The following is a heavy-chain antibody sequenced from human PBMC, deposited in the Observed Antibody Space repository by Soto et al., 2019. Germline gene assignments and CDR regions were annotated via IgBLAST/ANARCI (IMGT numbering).Heavy chain of an antibody. Sequence: PLETLSLSWIVSGGSSRSSCYCWVCKRQPPGKGLEWIGSIYYSGSTYYNPSLKSRVTISVDTSKNQFSLKLSSVTAADTAVYYCARVNGTVYYYYYYGMDVWGQGTTVTVSS. CDR3: ARVNGTVYYYYYYGMDV. CDR2: IYYSGST. V-gene: IGHV4-39*01. CDR1: GGSSRSSCYC. D-gene: IGHD1-7*01. J-gene: IGHJ6*02.